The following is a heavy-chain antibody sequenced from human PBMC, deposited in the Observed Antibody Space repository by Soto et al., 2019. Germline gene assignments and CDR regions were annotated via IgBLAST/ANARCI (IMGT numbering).Heavy chain of an antibody. J-gene: IGHJ6*02. CDR1: GGTFSSYA. Sequence: ASVKVSCKASGGTFSSYAISWVRQAPGQGLEWMGGIIPIFGTANYAQKFQGRVTITADESTSTAYMELSSLSFEDTAVYYCARSGIAAPWVYYYYYGMDVWGQGTTVTVSS. D-gene: IGHD6-13*01. V-gene: IGHV1-69*13. CDR2: IIPIFGTA. CDR3: ARSGIAAPWVYYYYYGMDV.